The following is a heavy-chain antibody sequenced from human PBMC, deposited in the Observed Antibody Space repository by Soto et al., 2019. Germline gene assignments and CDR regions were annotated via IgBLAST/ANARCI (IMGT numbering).Heavy chain of an antibody. D-gene: IGHD1-1*01. CDR2: IYYSGST. CDR3: ASGNGDYVDY. J-gene: IGHJ4*02. Sequence: SETLSLTCTVSGGSISGYYWSWIRQHPGKGLEWIGYIYYSGSTYYNPSLKSRVTISVDTSKNQFSLKLSSVTAADTAVYYCASGNGDYVDYWGQGTLVTVSS. V-gene: IGHV4-31*03. CDR1: GGSISGYY.